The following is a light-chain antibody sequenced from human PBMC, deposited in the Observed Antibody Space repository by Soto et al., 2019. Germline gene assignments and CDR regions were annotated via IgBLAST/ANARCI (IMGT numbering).Light chain of an antibody. CDR1: NIGSKS. CDR2: YDS. CDR3: QVWDSSSDRNWV. V-gene: IGLV3-21*04. Sequence: SYELTQPPSVSVAPGKTARITCGGNNIGSKSVHWYQQKPGQAPVLVIYYDSDRPSGIPERFSGSNSGNTATLTISRVEAGDEADYYCQVWDSSSDRNWVFGGGTKRTVL. J-gene: IGLJ3*02.